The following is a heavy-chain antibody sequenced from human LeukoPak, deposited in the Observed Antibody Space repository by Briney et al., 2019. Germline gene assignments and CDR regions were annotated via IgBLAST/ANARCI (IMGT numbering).Heavy chain of an antibody. Sequence: APVEVSCKVFRYTFTDYYMHWVQQAPGNGLEWMGLFDPEDGETIYAEKFQGRVTITAEPSTDPAYMELSSLRSEDTAVYYCAMLGSGSSYYFDYWGQGTLVTVSS. CDR3: AMLGSGSSYYFDY. D-gene: IGHD1-26*01. V-gene: IGHV1-69-2*01. J-gene: IGHJ4*02. CDR2: FDPEDGET. CDR1: RYTFTDYY.